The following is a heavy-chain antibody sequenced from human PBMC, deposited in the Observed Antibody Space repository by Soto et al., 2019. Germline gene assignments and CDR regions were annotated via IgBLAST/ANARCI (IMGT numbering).Heavy chain of an antibody. D-gene: IGHD5-18*01. CDR3: ARESTTAPQDGFYYYGMDV. Sequence: QVQLVQSGAEVRQPRSSVKVSCKASGGTFSSYAITWVRQAPGQGLEWMGGIIPIFGSTHYAQKFQGRVTISADESTSTAYMELSTLRSEDTAVYYCARESTTAPQDGFYYYGMDVWGQGTTVTVSS. CDR1: GGTFSSYA. V-gene: IGHV1-69*01. CDR2: IIPIFGST. J-gene: IGHJ6*02.